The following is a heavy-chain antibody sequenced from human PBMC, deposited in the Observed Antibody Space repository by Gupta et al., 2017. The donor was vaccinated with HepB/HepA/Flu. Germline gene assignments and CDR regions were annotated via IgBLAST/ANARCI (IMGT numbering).Heavy chain of an antibody. CDR1: GFIFSNNW. CDR2: MNHDGSEN. Sequence: EVQLVESGGGLVQPGGSLRLSCIASGFIFSNNWMSWVRQVPGKGLEWVAIMNHDGSENFYVDSVKGRFTISRDNAENSLYLQMNSLRDEDTAGYYCVTGGTDYWGQGTLVTVSS. CDR3: VTGGTDY. J-gene: IGHJ4*02. V-gene: IGHV3-7*01.